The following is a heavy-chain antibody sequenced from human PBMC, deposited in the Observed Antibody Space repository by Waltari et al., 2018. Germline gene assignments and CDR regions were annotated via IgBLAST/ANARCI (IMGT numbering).Heavy chain of an antibody. V-gene: IGHV4-30-2*01. J-gene: IGHJ4*02. CDR3: ASYDFWSGYFGH. CDR2: IYHSGST. CDR1: GGSISSGGYS. Sequence: QLQLQESGSGLVKPSQTLSLTCAVSGGSISSGGYSWSWIRQPPGKGLEWIGYIYHSGSTYYNPSLKSRVTISVDRSKNQFSLKLSSVTAADTPVYYCASYDFWSGYFGHWGQGTLVTVSS. D-gene: IGHD3-3*01.